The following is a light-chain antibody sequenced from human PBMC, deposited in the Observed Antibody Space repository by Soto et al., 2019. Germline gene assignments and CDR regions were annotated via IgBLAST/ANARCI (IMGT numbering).Light chain of an antibody. CDR1: SSDVGAYKY. CDR3: SSYAGGNLYV. J-gene: IGLJ1*01. V-gene: IGLV2-8*01. CDR2: EVS. Sequence: QSALTQPPSASGSPGQSVTISCTGTSSDVGAYKYVSWYQHHPGKAPKLMISEVSRRPSGVPDRFSGSKYGNTASLTVSGLQAEDEAEYFCSSYAGGNLYVFGPGTKLPVL.